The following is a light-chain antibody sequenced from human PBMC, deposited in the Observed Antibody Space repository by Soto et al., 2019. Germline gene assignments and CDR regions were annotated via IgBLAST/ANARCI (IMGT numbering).Light chain of an antibody. CDR3: QQRSNWPLT. V-gene: IGKV3-11*01. J-gene: IGKJ4*01. Sequence: EIVLTQSPATLSLSPGERATLSCRASQSVTSSYLAWYQQKPGQAPRHLIYDASTRATGIPARFSGSGSGTDFTLTISSLEPEDFAVYYCQQRSNWPLTFGGGTKVEIK. CDR2: DAS. CDR1: QSVTSSY.